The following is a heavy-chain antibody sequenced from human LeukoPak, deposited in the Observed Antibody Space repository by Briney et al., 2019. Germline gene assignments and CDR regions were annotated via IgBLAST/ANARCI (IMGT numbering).Heavy chain of an antibody. CDR1: GFTVSSNY. Sequence: GGSLRLSCAASGFTVSSNYMSWVRQAPGKGLEWVSVIYSGGSTYYADSVKGRFTISRDNSKNTLYLQMNSLRAEDTAVYYCAKDGYCSSTSCPPDAFDIWGQGTMVTVSS. V-gene: IGHV3-53*05. D-gene: IGHD2-2*01. J-gene: IGHJ3*02. CDR2: IYSGGST. CDR3: AKDGYCSSTSCPPDAFDI.